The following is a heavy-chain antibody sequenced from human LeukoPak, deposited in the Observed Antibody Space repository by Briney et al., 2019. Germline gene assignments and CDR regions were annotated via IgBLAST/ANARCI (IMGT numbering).Heavy chain of an antibody. J-gene: IGHJ6*03. D-gene: IGHD2-15*01. CDR3: AKVYCSGGSCYGTGNYYYMDV. CDR1: GFTFSSYA. Sequence: GGSLRLSCAASGFTFSSYAMSWVRQAPGKGLEWVSGISGSGGSTFYADSVKGRFTISRDNSKNTLYLQMNSLRVEDTAVYYCAKVYCSGGSCYGTGNYYYMDVWGKGTTVTISS. V-gene: IGHV3-23*01. CDR2: ISGSGGST.